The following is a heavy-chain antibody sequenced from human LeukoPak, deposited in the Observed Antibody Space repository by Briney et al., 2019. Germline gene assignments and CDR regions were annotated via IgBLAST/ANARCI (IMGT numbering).Heavy chain of an antibody. CDR3: ATDYDSSGYRYYYYYGMDV. CDR1: GFTFSSYW. J-gene: IGHJ6*02. D-gene: IGHD3-22*01. V-gene: IGHV3-30-3*01. Sequence: GGSLRLSCAASGFTFSSYWMHWVRQAPGKGLEWVAVISYDGSNKYYADSVKGRFTISRDNSKNTLYLQMNSLRAEDTAVYYCATDYDSSGYRYYYYYGMDVWGQGTTVTVSS. CDR2: ISYDGSNK.